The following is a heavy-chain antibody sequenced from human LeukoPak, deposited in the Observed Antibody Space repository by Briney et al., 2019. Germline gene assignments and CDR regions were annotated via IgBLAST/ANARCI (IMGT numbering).Heavy chain of an antibody. CDR2: ISSSGSTI. V-gene: IGHV3-11*01. D-gene: IGHD4-17*01. CDR3: ARDCDYPSVTFDI. J-gene: IGHJ3*02. CDR1: GFTFSDYY. Sequence: GGSLRLSCAASGFTFSDYYMSWIRQAPGKGLEWVSYISSSGSTIYYADSVKGRFTISRDNAKNSLYLQMNSLRAEDTAVYYCARDCDYPSVTFDIWGQRTMVTVSS.